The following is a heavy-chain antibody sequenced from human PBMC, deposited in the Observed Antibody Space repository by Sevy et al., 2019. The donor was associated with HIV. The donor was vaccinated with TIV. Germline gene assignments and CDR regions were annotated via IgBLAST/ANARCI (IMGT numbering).Heavy chain of an antibody. CDR3: ARDVAYYGSGSYYQDYYGMDV. D-gene: IGHD3-10*01. Sequence: GESLKISCAASGFTFSDYYMSWIRQAPGKGLEWVSYISSSGSTIYYADSVKGRFTISRHNAKNSLYLQMNSLRAEDTAVYYCARDVAYYGSGSYYQDYYGMDVWGQGTTVTVSS. J-gene: IGHJ6*02. V-gene: IGHV3-11*01. CDR1: GFTFSDYY. CDR2: ISSSGSTI.